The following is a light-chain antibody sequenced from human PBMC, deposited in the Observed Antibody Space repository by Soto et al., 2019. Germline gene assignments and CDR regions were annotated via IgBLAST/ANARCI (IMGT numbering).Light chain of an antibody. J-gene: IGKJ1*01. Sequence: DIQMTQSPSTLSASVGDRVTITCRASQSISSWLAWYQQEPGKAPKLLIYKASSLESGVPSRFSGSASGTAFTLTISSLQPDDFATYYCQQYNSYPWTFGQGTKVEIK. CDR3: QQYNSYPWT. CDR1: QSISSW. V-gene: IGKV1-5*03. CDR2: KAS.